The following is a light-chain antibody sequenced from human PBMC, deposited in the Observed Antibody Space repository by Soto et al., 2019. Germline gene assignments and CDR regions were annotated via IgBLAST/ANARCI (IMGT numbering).Light chain of an antibody. J-gene: IGLJ2*01. V-gene: IGLV2-14*01. CDR3: SSYTSSSHPDVV. Sequence: QSALTQPASVSGSPGQSITISCTGTSSDVGGYNYVSWYQQHPGKAPKLMIYDVSNRPSGVSNRFSGSKSGNTASLTISGLQAEDEADYYCSSYTSSSHPDVVFGGRTKLTVL. CDR1: SSDVGGYNY. CDR2: DVS.